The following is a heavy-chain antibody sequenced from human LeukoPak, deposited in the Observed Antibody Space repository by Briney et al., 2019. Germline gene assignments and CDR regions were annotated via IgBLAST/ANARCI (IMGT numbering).Heavy chain of an antibody. D-gene: IGHD3-10*01. CDR1: GGSISSYY. CDR2: IYYSGST. CDR3: AAAARGVIQYYFDY. Sequence: SETLSLTCTVSGGSISSYYWSWIRQPPGKGLEWIGYIYYSGSTNYNPSLKSRVTISVDTSKNQFSLKLSSATAADTAVYYCAAAARGVIQYYFDYWGQGTLVTVSS. J-gene: IGHJ4*02. V-gene: IGHV4-59*01.